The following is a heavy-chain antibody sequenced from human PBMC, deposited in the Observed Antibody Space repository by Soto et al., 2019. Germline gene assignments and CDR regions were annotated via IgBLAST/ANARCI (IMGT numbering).Heavy chain of an antibody. V-gene: IGHV1-2*04. CDR3: ARSPNSGSGQYYFAMDV. CDR2: INPNSGVT. J-gene: IGHJ6*02. D-gene: IGHD3-10*01. Sequence: DSVKASCRASGYTFTDYYIHWVRQAPGQGLEWMGWINPNSGVTNYAQKFQGSVTMTRDTSISTAHMELSRLRSDDTAVYYCARSPNSGSGQYYFAMDVWGQGTTVTVSS. CDR1: GYTFTDYY.